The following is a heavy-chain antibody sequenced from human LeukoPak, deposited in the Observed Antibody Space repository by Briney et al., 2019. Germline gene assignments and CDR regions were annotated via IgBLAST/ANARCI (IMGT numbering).Heavy chain of an antibody. CDR3: ACHATQRTGIAVAGPFDY. Sequence: ASVKVSCKASGGTFSSYTISWVRQAPGQGLEWMGRIIPILGIANYAQKFQGRVTITADKSTSTAYMELSSLRSEDTAVYYCACHATQRTGIAVAGPFDYWGQGTLVTVSS. J-gene: IGHJ4*02. V-gene: IGHV1-69*02. CDR1: GGTFSSYT. CDR2: IIPILGIA. D-gene: IGHD6-19*01.